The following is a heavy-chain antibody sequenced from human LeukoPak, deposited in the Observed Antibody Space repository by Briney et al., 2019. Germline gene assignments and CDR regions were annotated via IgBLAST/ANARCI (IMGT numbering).Heavy chain of an antibody. CDR2: ISGSCART. J-gene: IGHJ4*02. CDR3: VKDRYSSAYYFEN. CDR1: GFVFSTYA. D-gene: IGHD5-18*01. V-gene: IGHV3-23*01. Sequence: QTGGSLRLSCAASGFVFSTYAMSWARQAPGRGLEWVSGISGSCARTYSANPVKSPFTISRDNSKNTLDLQMNSLRAEDTAIYYCVKDRYSSAYYFENWGQGTLVTVSS.